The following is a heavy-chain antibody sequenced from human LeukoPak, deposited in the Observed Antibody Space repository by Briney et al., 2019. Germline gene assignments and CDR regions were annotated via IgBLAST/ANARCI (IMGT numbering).Heavy chain of an antibody. CDR1: GYSFTNYW. D-gene: IGHD6-13*01. CDR2: VYPGDSDT. Sequence: GESLKISCKGSGYSFTNYWIGWVRQMPGKGLELMGVVYPGDSDTRYSPSFQGQVTISADKSISTAYLQWSGLKASDTAMYYCARHGRLGSTSSWLDNWGQGTLVTVSS. CDR3: ARHGRLGSTSSWLDN. V-gene: IGHV5-51*01. J-gene: IGHJ5*02.